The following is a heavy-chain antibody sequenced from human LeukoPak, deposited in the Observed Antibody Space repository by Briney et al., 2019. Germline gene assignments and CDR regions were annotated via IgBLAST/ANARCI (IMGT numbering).Heavy chain of an antibody. CDR1: GFTFSSYE. V-gene: IGHV3-74*01. CDR3: ARAGEWELRAPFDY. D-gene: IGHD1-26*01. Sequence: GGSLRLSCAASGFTFSSYEMNWVRQAPGKGLVWVSRINSDGSSTSYADSVKGRFTISRDNAKNTLYLQMNSLRAEDTAVYYCARAGEWELRAPFDYWGQGTLVTVPS. J-gene: IGHJ4*02. CDR2: INSDGSST.